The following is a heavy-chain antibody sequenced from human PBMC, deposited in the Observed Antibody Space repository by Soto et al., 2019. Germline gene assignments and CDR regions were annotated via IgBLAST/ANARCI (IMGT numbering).Heavy chain of an antibody. CDR3: ARQNRAAESDWLSPTAFDI. J-gene: IGHJ3*02. CDR1: GGTFSSYT. Sequence: SVKVSCKASGGTFSSYTISWVRQAPGQGLEWMGRIIPILGIANYAQKFQGRVTITADKSTSTAYMELSSLRSEDTAVYYCARQNRAAESDWLSPTAFDIWGQGTMVTVSS. V-gene: IGHV1-69*02. CDR2: IIPILGIA. D-gene: IGHD3-9*01.